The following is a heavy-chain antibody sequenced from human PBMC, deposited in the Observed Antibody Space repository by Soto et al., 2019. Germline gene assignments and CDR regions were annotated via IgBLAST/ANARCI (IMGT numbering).Heavy chain of an antibody. J-gene: IGHJ3*02. D-gene: IGHD2-21*02. V-gene: IGHV3-53*01. CDR3: ARQYCGGDCYLAFDI. Sequence: GGSLRLSCAASGFTVNSKYMSWVRQAPGKGLEWVSVIHSGSITYYADSVKGRFTISRDHSKNALFLQMNSLRAEDTAVYYCARQYCGGDCYLAFDIWGQGTLVTVSS. CDR1: GFTVNSKY. CDR2: IHSGSIT.